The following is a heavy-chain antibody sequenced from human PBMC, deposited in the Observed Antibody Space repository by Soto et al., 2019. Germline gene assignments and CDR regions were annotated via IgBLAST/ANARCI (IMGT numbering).Heavy chain of an antibody. CDR2: IGTRTNYI. CDR1: GFIFSGYN. Sequence: GGSLRLSWAASGFIFSGYNMNLVRQAPGKGLEWISSIGTRTNYIYYADSVKGRFTISRDNAKNSLYLQLNSLRAEDTAVYYCSGVVSDAPDRYFNYF. D-gene: IGHD3-9*01. V-gene: IGHV3-21*01. CDR3: SGVVSDAPDRYFNYF. J-gene: IGHJ1*01.